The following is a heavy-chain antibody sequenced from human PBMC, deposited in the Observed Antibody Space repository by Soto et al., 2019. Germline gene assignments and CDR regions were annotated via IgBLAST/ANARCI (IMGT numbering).Heavy chain of an antibody. CDR2: IDPSDSYT. J-gene: IGHJ5*02. Sequence: PGESLKISCKGSGYSFTSYWISWVRQMPGKGLEWMGRIDPSDSYTNYSPSFQGHVTISADKSISTAYLQWSSLKASDTAMYYCASSIAAAGSFDPWGQGTLVTVSS. D-gene: IGHD6-13*01. CDR3: ASSIAAAGSFDP. V-gene: IGHV5-10-1*01. CDR1: GYSFTSYW.